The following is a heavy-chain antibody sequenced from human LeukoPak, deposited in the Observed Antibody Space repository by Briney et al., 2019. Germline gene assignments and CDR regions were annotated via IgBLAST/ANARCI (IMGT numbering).Heavy chain of an antibody. J-gene: IGHJ4*02. V-gene: IGHV1-2*02. D-gene: IGHD6-6*01. Sequence: ASVTVSCKASGYTFTGYYMYWVRQAPGQGLEWMGWINSNNGGTNYAQKFRGRVTMTRDTSISTVYMELSRLRSDDTAVYYCSRVSNITARLVPDGGGHWGQGTLVTVSS. CDR2: INSNNGGT. CDR3: SRVSNITARLVPDGGGH. CDR1: GYTFTGYY.